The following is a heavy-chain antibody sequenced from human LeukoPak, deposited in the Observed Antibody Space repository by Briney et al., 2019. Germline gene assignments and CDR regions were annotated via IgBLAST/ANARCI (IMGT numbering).Heavy chain of an antibody. CDR1: GYTFTTYA. J-gene: IGHJ5*02. CDR2: INTNTGNQ. Sequence: ASVKVSCKASGYTFTTYAMNWVRQAPGQGLEWMGWINTNTGNQTYAQGFTGRFVFSLDTSVSTAYLQISSLKAEDTAVYYCTTDASITIFGVVTLFDPWGQGTLVTVSS. V-gene: IGHV7-4-1*02. CDR3: TTDASITIFGVVTLFDP. D-gene: IGHD3-3*01.